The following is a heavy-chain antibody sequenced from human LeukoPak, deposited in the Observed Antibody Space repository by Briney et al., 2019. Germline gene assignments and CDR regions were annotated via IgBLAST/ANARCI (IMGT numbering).Heavy chain of an antibody. J-gene: IGHJ4*02. CDR1: GYTFEDFG. Sequence: PGGSLRLSCAASGYTFEDFGMTWVRQVPGKGLEWVSGINWNGVKTHYADSVKGRFTISRDNAKNSLYLQMNSLRAEDTAVYYCARDRQIAYWGQGTLVTVSS. CDR3: ARDRQIAY. V-gene: IGHV3-20*04. CDR2: INWNGVKT.